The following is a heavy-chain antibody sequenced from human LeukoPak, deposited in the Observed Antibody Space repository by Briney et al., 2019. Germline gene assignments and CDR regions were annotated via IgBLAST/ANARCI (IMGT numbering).Heavy chain of an antibody. V-gene: IGHV4-31*03. CDR1: GGSISSGGYY. CDR3: ARARSAAGNFDY. CDR2: IYYSGST. D-gene: IGHD6-13*01. J-gene: IGHJ4*02. Sequence: PSQTLSLTCTVSGGSISSGGYYWSWIRQLPGRGLEWIGYIYYSGSTYYNPSLKSRVTISADTSKNQFSLTLSSVTAADTAVYYCARARSAAGNFDYWGQGTLVTVSS.